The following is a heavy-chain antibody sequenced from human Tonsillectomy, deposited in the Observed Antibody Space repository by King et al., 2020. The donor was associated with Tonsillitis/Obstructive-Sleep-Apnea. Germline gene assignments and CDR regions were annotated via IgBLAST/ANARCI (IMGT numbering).Heavy chain of an antibody. CDR2: ISSNGGST. CDR1: GFTFSSYA. D-gene: IGHD1/OR15-1a*01. V-gene: IGHV3-64D*06. J-gene: IGHJ2*01. CDR3: VKCLPYWDKWYFDL. Sequence: VQLVESGGGLVQPGGSLRLSYSASGFTFSSYAMHWVRQAPGKGLEYVSAISSNGGSTYYADSVKDRFTISRDNSKNTLYLQMSSLRAEDTAVYYCVKCLPYWDKWYFDLWGRGTLITVSS.